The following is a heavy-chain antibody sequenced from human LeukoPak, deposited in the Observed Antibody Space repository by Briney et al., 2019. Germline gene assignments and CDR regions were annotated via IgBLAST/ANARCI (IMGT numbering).Heavy chain of an antibody. CDR3: ARRQRGYSYGWYWFDP. J-gene: IGHJ5*02. CDR1: GGSFSGYY. D-gene: IGHD5-18*01. V-gene: IGHV4-34*01. Sequence: SETLSLTCAVYGGSFSGYYWSWIRQPPGKGLEWIGGINHSGSTNYNPSLKSRVTISVDTSKNQFSLKLSSVTAADTAVYYCARRQRGYSYGWYWFDPWGQGTLVTVSS. CDR2: INHSGST.